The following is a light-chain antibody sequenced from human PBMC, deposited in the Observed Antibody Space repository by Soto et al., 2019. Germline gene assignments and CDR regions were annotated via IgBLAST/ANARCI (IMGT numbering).Light chain of an antibody. CDR1: QSVDNW. CDR2: DAF. V-gene: IGKV1-5*01. J-gene: IGKJ1*01. Sequence: DIQMTQSPPTLSASVGDRVTITCRASQSVDNWLAWYQQKPGKAPELLIYDAFSLKSGVSSRFSGSRSGTEFALTISSLQPDDSATYSCQRYDSPPPTFGQGTKVEVK. CDR3: QRYDSPPPT.